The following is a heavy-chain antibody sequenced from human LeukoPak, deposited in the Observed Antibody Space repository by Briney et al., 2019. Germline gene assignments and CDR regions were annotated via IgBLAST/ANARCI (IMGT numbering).Heavy chain of an antibody. D-gene: IGHD3-22*01. Sequence: GGSLGLSCAASGFTFSSYWMHWVRQAPGKGLVWVPRINSDGSSTSYADSVKGRFTISRDNAKNSLYLQMNSLRAEDTAVYYCARTQKSSSGYYFFDYWGQGTLVTISS. V-gene: IGHV3-74*01. CDR2: INSDGSST. CDR3: ARTQKSSSGYYFFDY. J-gene: IGHJ4*02. CDR1: GFTFSSYW.